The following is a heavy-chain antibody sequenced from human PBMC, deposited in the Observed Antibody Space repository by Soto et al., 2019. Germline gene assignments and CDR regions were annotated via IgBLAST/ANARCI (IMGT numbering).Heavy chain of an antibody. Sequence: SETLSLTCTVSGGSISSGGYFWSWIRQPPGKGLEYIGYMYYSGSTNYNPSLKSRVTISSDTPKNKFSLRLKSVTAADTAIYYCARRSAMSTFGGGSAWGPGTLVTVSS. CDR3: ARRSAMSTFGGGSA. J-gene: IGHJ4*02. CDR2: MYYSGST. CDR1: GGSISSGGYF. D-gene: IGHD3-16*01. V-gene: IGHV4-61*08.